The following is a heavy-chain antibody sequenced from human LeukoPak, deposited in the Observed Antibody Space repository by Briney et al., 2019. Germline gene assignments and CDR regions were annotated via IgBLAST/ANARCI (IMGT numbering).Heavy chain of an antibody. CDR3: ARDINYYYDSSGYYDYFDY. CDR1: GYTFTNYG. J-gene: IGHJ4*02. CDR2: ISAYNGNT. Sequence: RASVKVSCKASGYTFTNYGMSWVRQAPGQGLEWMGWISAYNGNTKYAQKLQGRATMTTDTSTSTAYMELRSLRSDDTAVYYCARDINYYYDSSGYYDYFDYWGQGTLVTVSS. V-gene: IGHV1-18*01. D-gene: IGHD3-22*01.